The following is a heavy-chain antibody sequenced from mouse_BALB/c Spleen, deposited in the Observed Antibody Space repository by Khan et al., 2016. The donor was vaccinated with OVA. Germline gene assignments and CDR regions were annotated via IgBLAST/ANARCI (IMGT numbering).Heavy chain of an antibody. CDR1: GYSITSDYA. D-gene: IGHD2-3*01. V-gene: IGHV3-2*02. Sequence: EVQLQESGPGLVKPSQSLSLTCTVTGYSITSDYAWNWIRQFPGSKLEWMGYINYSGNTSYNPSLKSRISITRDTSKNQFFLLLNSVTTEDTATYYCTSYDNYHYYAMDYWGQGTSVTVSS. J-gene: IGHJ4*01. CDR2: INYSGNT. CDR3: TSYDNYHYYAMDY.